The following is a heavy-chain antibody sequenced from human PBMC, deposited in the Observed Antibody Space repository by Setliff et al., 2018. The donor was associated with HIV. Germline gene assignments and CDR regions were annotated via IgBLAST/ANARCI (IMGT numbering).Heavy chain of an antibody. V-gene: IGHV4-34*01. CDR3: GRGEDYGSGTVYMDV. Sequence: SLTCAFYGGSLNGFYWGWIRQPPGKGLEWIGEIYHGGSTNYNPSLNSRVTISVDKSKNQFSLNLNSVTAADSAVYYCGRGEDYGSGTVYMDVWGKGTTVTVSS. CDR2: IYHGGST. CDR1: GGSLNGFY. D-gene: IGHD3-10*01. J-gene: IGHJ6*03.